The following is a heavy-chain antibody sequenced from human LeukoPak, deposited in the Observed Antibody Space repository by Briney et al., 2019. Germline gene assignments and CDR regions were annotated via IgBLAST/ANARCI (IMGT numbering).Heavy chain of an antibody. J-gene: IGHJ4*02. CDR2: INPNSGNT. V-gene: IGHV1-8*03. CDR1: GYTFTTLD. Sequence: ASVKVSCKASGYTFTTLDINWVRQATGQGLEWMGWINPNSGNTGSAQKFQGRVTIARDSSKSTAYMELSSLTSEDTAVYYCARASWGDYDLLTGFYSDYYFDYWGQGTLVTVSS. D-gene: IGHD3-9*01. CDR3: ARASWGDYDLLTGFYSDYYFDY.